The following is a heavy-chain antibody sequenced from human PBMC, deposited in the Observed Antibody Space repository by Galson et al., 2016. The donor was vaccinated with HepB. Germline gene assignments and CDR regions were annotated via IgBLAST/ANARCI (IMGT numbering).Heavy chain of an antibody. Sequence: SLRLSCAASGFSFSEFGIHWVRQAPGKGLEWVALIYYGGSKYVDSVKGRFTVSRDNSRKTSFLQMNSLGAEDTAVYYCARWSGSSWFDPWGQGTLVTVSS. CDR2: IYYGGS. V-gene: IGHV3-33*01. D-gene: IGHD3-3*01. CDR3: ARWSGSSWFDP. CDR1: GFSFSEFG. J-gene: IGHJ5*02.